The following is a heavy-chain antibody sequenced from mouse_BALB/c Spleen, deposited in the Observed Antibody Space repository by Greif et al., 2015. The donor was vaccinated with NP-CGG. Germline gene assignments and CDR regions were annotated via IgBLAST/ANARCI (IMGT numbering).Heavy chain of an antibody. Sequence: QVQLKQSGAELAKPGASVKMSCKASGYTFTSYWMHWVKQRPGQGLEWIGYINPSTGYTEYNQKFKDKATLTADKSSSTAYMQLSSLTSEDSAVYYCARRVYYFDYRGQGTTLTVSS. V-gene: IGHV1-7*01. CDR2: INPSTGYT. CDR3: ARRVYYFDY. CDR1: GYTFTSYW. J-gene: IGHJ2*01.